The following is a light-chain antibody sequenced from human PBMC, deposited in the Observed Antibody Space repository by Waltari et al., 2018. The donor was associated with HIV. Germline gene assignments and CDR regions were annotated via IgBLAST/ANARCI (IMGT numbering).Light chain of an antibody. CDR3: GSWDDSLNGHVV. CDR1: SSNIGGNA. Sequence: QSVLTQPPSASGALGQRVSIFCSGSSSNIGGNAANWYQPPPETAPHLLISSNIQRRSGVPDRFSASKSGTSASLAISGLQSEDEADYYCGSWDDSLNGHVVFGGGTKLTVL. J-gene: IGLJ2*01. CDR2: SNI. V-gene: IGLV1-44*01.